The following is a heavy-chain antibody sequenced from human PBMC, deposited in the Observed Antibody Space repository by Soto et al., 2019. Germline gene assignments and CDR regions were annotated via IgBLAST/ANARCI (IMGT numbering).Heavy chain of an antibody. J-gene: IGHJ5*02. Sequence: QMQLVQTGAEVKETGASVKNSCKASGYTFTNYDILWVRQATGQGLQCMGWMNRNSGNTVYLQKFQGRVTMTSDTSISTAHMELSNFTPDDTAVYYSAMRVAMAARRGGFDPWGHGTLVTVSS. CDR2: MNRNSGNT. CDR1: GYTFTNYD. V-gene: IGHV1-8*01. D-gene: IGHD6-6*01. CDR3: AMRVAMAARRGGFDP.